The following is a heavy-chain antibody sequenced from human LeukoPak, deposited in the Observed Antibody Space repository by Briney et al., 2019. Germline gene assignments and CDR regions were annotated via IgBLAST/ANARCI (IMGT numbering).Heavy chain of an antibody. Sequence: ASVKVSCKASGGTFSSYAISWVRQAPGQGLEWMGGIIPIFGTANYAQKFQGRVTITTDESTSTAYMELSSLRSEDTAVYYCATPHDYGDYGLYSFDYWGQGTLVTVSS. V-gene: IGHV1-69*05. CDR1: GGTFSSYA. D-gene: IGHD4-17*01. CDR3: ATPHDYGDYGLYSFDY. CDR2: IIPIFGTA. J-gene: IGHJ4*02.